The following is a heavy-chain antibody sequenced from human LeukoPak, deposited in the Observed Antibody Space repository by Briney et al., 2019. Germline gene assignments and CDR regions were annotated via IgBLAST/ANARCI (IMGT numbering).Heavy chain of an antibody. V-gene: IGHV3-7*01. CDR3: ARDYYDSSGYFTFDP. CDR1: GFTLSSYW. Sequence: GGSLRLSCAASGFTLSSYWMSWVRQAPGKGLEWVANIKQDGSEKYYVDSVKGRFTISRDNAKNSLYLQMNSLRAEDTAVYYCARDYYDSSGYFTFDPWGQGTLVTVSS. CDR2: IKQDGSEK. D-gene: IGHD3-22*01. J-gene: IGHJ5*02.